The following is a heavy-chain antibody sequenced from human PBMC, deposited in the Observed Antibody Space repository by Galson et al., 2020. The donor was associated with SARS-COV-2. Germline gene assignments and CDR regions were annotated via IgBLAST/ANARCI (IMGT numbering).Heavy chain of an antibody. J-gene: IGHJ6*02. CDR1: GYTFTDYY. CDR3: ARVFGEWELLDFYYYGMDL. CDR2: INPNTGDT. V-gene: IGHV1-2*02. D-gene: IGHD1-26*01. Sequence: ASVKVSCKASGYTFTDYYIYWVRQAPGQWLEWMGWINPNTGDTKTAERFQGRVTMTRDTSISTAYMELSRLQSDDTAVFYCARVFGEWELLDFYYYGMDLWGQGTTVTVSS.